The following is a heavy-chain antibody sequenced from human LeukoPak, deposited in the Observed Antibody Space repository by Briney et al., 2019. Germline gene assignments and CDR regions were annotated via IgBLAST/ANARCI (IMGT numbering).Heavy chain of an antibody. V-gene: IGHV3-23*01. D-gene: IGHD5-18*01. CDR3: AKDRFGYSFSHDDAFDI. Sequence: TGGSLRLSCAASGFTFSSYAMSWVRQAPGKGLEWVSTVSGSGFSAYYADSVKGRFTISRDNSKNTLDLQMNSLRAEDTAVYYCAKDRFGYSFSHDDAFDIWGQGTMVTVSS. CDR2: VSGSGFSA. J-gene: IGHJ3*02. CDR1: GFTFSSYA.